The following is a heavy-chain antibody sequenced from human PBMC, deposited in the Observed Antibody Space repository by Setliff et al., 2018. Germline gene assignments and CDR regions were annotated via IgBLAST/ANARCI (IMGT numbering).Heavy chain of an antibody. CDR1: GYTLTELS. D-gene: IGHD6-19*01. CDR2: ISAYNGFI. J-gene: IGHJ4*02. Sequence: ASVKVSCKVSGYTLTELSMHWVRQAPGQGLEWMGWISAYNGFIIYAQMFQDRVTMTIDTSATTVYMELQSLRSDDTAVYYCVRSSAPQVVLAADFDFWGQGTPVTVSS. V-gene: IGHV1-18*01. CDR3: VRSSAPQVVLAADFDF.